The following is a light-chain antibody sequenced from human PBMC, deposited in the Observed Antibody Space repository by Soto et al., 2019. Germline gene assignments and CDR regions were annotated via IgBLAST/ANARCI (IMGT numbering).Light chain of an antibody. V-gene: IGKV1-39*01. J-gene: IGKJ5*01. CDR1: QSISSY. CDR2: DAS. Sequence: DIHMTQSPSSLSASLGDGVTITCRASQSISSYLNWYQQKPGKAPKLLIYDASSRATGIPDRFSGSGSGTDFTLTISRLEPEDFAVYYCQQYGSSPRNTFGQGTRLEIK. CDR3: QQYGSSPRNT.